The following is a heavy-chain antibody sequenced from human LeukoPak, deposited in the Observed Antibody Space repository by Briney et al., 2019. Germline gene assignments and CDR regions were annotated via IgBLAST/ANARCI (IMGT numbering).Heavy chain of an antibody. D-gene: IGHD2-21*02. V-gene: IGHV4-59*01. CDR3: ARGVLAYCGADCYDDAFDI. CDR1: GGSISSYY. J-gene: IGHJ3*02. CDR2: IYYSGCT. Sequence: KPSETLSLTCAVSGGSISSYYWSWIRQPPGKGLEWIGYIYYSGCTYYNPSLKSRVTISVDTSKNQFSLKLSSVTAADTAVYYCARGVLAYCGADCYDDAFDIWGQGTMVTVSS.